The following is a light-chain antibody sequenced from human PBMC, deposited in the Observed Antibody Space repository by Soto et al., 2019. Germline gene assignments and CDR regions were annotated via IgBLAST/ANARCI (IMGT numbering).Light chain of an antibody. J-gene: IGKJ1*01. CDR1: QSVTSN. CDR3: QQYHNWPPVT. Sequence: EIVMTQSPATLSVSPGERATLSCRASQSVTSNLAWYQQKPGHAPRLLIYGASTRATGIPARFSGSGSGTEFTLTISSLQSEDFAIYYCQQYHNWPPVTFGQGTKVEIK. V-gene: IGKV3-15*01. CDR2: GAS.